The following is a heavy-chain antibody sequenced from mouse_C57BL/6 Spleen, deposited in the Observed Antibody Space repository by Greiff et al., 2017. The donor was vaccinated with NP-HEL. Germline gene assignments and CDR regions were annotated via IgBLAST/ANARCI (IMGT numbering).Heavy chain of an antibody. J-gene: IGHJ4*01. Sequence: VQLQQPGAELVKPGASVKLSCRASGYTFTSYWMHWVKQRPGRGLEWIGRIDSNSGGTKYNEKFKSKATLTVDKPSSTAYMQLSSLTSEDSAVYYCARFTTVVAPYAMDYWGQGTSVTVSS. V-gene: IGHV1-72*01. CDR1: GYTFTSYW. D-gene: IGHD1-1*01. CDR3: ARFTTVVAPYAMDY. CDR2: IDSNSGGT.